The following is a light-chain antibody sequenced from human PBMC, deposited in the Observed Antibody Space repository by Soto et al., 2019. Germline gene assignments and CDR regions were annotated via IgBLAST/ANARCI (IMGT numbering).Light chain of an antibody. CDR3: HQYNFWPT. J-gene: IGKJ1*01. CDR2: GAS. Sequence: IVLTQSPGTLSLSPWERATLSCRASQSVSSSYLAWYQQKPGQAPRLLIYGASSRATGIPDRFSGSGSGTEFTLTISSLQSEDSAVYYCHQYNFWPTFGQGTKVDIK. CDR1: QSVSSSY. V-gene: IGKV3-20*01.